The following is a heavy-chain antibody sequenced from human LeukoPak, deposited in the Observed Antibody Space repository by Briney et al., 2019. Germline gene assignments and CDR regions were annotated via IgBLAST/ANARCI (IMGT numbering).Heavy chain of an antibody. D-gene: IGHD6-19*01. CDR2: IYTSGST. V-gene: IGHV4-61*09. J-gene: IGHJ4*02. CDR1: GGALTGGSYY. Sequence: SQTLSLTRTVSGGALTGGSYYTSCIRHPPGKALGWIAYIYTSGSTSYNRSLQIRVTISVDTSSHQFSLKVTSVTAADTAVYYCARAGSSVGWYGTIDSWGQGTLVTVSS. CDR3: ARAGSSVGWYGTIDS.